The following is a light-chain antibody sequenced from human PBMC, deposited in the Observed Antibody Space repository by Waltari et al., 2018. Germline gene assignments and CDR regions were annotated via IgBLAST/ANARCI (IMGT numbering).Light chain of an antibody. J-gene: IGKJ5*01. CDR3: QQYGSSPRT. CDR1: QSVSSSY. CDR2: GAS. Sequence: EIVLTQSPGTLSLSQGERATLPCRASQSVSSSYLACYQQKPGQAPRLLIYGASSRATGIPDRFSGSGSGTDFTLTISRLEPEDFAVYYCQQYGSSPRTFGQGTRLEIK. V-gene: IGKV3-20*01.